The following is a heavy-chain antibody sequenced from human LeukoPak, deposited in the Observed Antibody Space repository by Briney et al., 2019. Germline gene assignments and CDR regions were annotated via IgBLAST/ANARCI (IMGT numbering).Heavy chain of an antibody. Sequence: ASVKVSCMPSGYTLTGYYLHWVRQAPGQGLEWMGWINPNSGGTNYAQKFQGTVTMTRDTSISTAYMELSRLRSDDTAVYYCARFDLHWGYFDYWGQGTLVTVSS. V-gene: IGHV1-2*02. D-gene: IGHD7-27*01. CDR3: ARFDLHWGYFDY. CDR2: INPNSGGT. CDR1: GYTLTGYY. J-gene: IGHJ4*02.